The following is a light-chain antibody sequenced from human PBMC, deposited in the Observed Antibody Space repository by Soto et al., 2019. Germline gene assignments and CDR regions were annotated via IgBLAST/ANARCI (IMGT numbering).Light chain of an antibody. CDR2: SSN. J-gene: IGLJ2*01. Sequence: QAVVTQPPSASGTPGQRVTISCSGSSSNIGCNSVNWYQQLPGTAPKLLMYSSNQRPSGVPDRFSGSKSGTSASLAISGLQSEDEADYYCAAWDDSLNGVVFGVGTQLTVL. CDR1: SSNIGCNS. V-gene: IGLV1-44*01. CDR3: AAWDDSLNGVV.